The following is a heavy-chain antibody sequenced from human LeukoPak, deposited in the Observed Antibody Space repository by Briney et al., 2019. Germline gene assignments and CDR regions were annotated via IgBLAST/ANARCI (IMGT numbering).Heavy chain of an antibody. Sequence: SETLSLTCAVYGGSFSGYYWSWIRQPPGEGLEWIGEINHSGSTNYNPSLKSRVTISVDTSKNQFSLKLSSVTAADTAVYYCARWGDGLDYWGQGTLVTVSS. D-gene: IGHD3-10*01. V-gene: IGHV4-34*01. CDR2: INHSGST. J-gene: IGHJ4*02. CDR3: ARWGDGLDY. CDR1: GGSFSGYY.